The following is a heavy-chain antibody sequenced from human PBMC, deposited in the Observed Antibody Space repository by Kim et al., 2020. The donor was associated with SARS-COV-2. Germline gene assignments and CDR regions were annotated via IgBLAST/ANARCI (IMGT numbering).Heavy chain of an antibody. Sequence: SVKSRVTISVGTSKNQFSLKLSAVTAADTAVYYCARTRITMIVVVTHFDYWGQGTLVTVSS. V-gene: IGHV4-31*02. D-gene: IGHD3-22*01. CDR3: ARTRITMIVVVTHFDY. J-gene: IGHJ4*02.